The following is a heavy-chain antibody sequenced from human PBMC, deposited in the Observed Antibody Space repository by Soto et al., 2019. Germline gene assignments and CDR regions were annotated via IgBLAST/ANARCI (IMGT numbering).Heavy chain of an antibody. Sequence: GGSLRLSCAASGFTFSSYAMSWVRQAPGKGLEWVSAISGSGGSTYYADSVKGRFTISRDNSKNTLYLQMNSLRAEDTAVYYCASQHLCSGGSCYSPFPFYFDYWGQGTLVTVSS. CDR1: GFTFSSYA. CDR3: ASQHLCSGGSCYSPFPFYFDY. V-gene: IGHV3-23*01. D-gene: IGHD2-15*01. CDR2: ISGSGGST. J-gene: IGHJ4*02.